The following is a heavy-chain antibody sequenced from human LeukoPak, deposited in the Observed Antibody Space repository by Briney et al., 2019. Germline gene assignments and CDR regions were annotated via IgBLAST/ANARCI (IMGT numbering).Heavy chain of an antibody. Sequence: GESLKISCKGSGSRFTNYWIAWVRQMPGKGLEWMGIIYPGDSDTRYSPSFQGQVTISADKSISTAYLQWSSLKASGTAMYYCARRGYYDSSGYYNFDYWGQGTLVTVSS. CDR1: GSRFTNYW. CDR2: IYPGDSDT. J-gene: IGHJ4*02. CDR3: ARRGYYDSSGYYNFDY. V-gene: IGHV5-51*01. D-gene: IGHD3-22*01.